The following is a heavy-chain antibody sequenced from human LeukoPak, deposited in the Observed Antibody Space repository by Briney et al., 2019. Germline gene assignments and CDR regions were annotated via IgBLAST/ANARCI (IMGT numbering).Heavy chain of an antibody. V-gene: IGHV4-39*01. Sequence: PSETLSLTCTVSGGSISSSTYYWGWIRQPPGKGLKWIGNLYYSGSTYYNPSLKSRVAISVDTSKNKFSLKLSSVTAADTAVYYCARQAISGYDPPPFDSWGQGTLVTVSS. CDR3: ARQAISGYDPPPFDS. CDR1: GGSISSSTYY. J-gene: IGHJ4*02. CDR2: LYYSGST. D-gene: IGHD5-12*01.